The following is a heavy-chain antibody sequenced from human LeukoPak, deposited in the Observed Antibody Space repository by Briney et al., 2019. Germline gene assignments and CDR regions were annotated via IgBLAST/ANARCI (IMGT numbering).Heavy chain of an antibody. J-gene: IGHJ4*02. V-gene: IGHV3-48*01. CDR2: ISSSGSTI. CDR3: ARENFGDVFDY. D-gene: IGHD4-17*01. Sequence: GGSLRLSCAASGFTFSSYSINWVRQAPGKGLELVSFISSSGSTIYYADSVKGRFTISRDNAKNSLYLQMNSLRAEDTAVYYCARENFGDVFDYWGQGTLVTVSS. CDR1: GFTFSSYS.